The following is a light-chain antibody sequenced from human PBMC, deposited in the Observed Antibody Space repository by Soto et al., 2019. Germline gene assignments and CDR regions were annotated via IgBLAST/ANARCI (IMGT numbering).Light chain of an antibody. CDR3: QQYNNWPPLT. V-gene: IGKV3D-15*01. CDR1: QNIDNN. Sequence: EILMPQSPPTQSVSPGDRVTLSCRASQNIDNNLAWNRQRPGQPPRLLIYGASTRANGIPARFSGSGSGTEFTLTISSLQSEDFAVYCCQQYNNWPPLTFGGGTKVEIK. J-gene: IGKJ4*01. CDR2: GAS.